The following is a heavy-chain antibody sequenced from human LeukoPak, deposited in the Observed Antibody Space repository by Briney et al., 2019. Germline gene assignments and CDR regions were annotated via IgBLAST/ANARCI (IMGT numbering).Heavy chain of an antibody. CDR1: GYSFGSYG. CDR2: ISAYNGNT. D-gene: IGHD3-22*01. J-gene: IGHJ5*02. Sequence: GASVKVSCKASGYSFGSYGIGWVRQALGQGLEWMGWISAYNGNTDYAQNLQGRLTMTTDTSTSTAYMDLKSLRSDDTAVYYCARASSGYNPRGWFDPWGQGTLVTVSS. V-gene: IGHV1-18*01. CDR3: ARASSGYNPRGWFDP.